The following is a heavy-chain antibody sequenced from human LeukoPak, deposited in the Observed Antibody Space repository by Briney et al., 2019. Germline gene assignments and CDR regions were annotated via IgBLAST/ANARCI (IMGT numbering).Heavy chain of an antibody. CDR3: VGGYGGDY. D-gene: IGHD5-12*01. Sequence: PGGSLRLSCAASGFTFSSYWMHWVRQVPGKGLVWVSRINSDGSRIGYADSVKGRFTISRDNAKNTLYLQMNSLRAEDTAIYYCVGGYGGDYWGQGTLVTVSS. J-gene: IGHJ4*02. V-gene: IGHV3-74*01. CDR2: INSDGSRI. CDR1: GFTFSSYW.